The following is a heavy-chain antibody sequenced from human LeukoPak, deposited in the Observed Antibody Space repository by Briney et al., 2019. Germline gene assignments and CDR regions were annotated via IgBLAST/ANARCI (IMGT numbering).Heavy chain of an antibody. D-gene: IGHD2-15*01. V-gene: IGHV3-15*01. CDR1: GFAFSHAW. CDR2: IRSKTDGVTT. CDR3: TTDPPGFGYCSGGSCSPDNWLDP. J-gene: IGHJ5*02. Sequence: GGPLRLSCAASGFAFSHAWMSWVRQAPGKGREGVGLIRSKTDGVTTDYAARVKGRFTISRDDPTNTLYLQTNSLKTEDTAVYYCTTDPPGFGYCSGGSCSPDNWLDPWGQGTLVTVSS.